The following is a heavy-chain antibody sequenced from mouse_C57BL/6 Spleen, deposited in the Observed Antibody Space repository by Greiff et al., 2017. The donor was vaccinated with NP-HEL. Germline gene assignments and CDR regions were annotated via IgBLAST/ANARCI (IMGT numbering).Heavy chain of an antibody. V-gene: IGHV1-82*01. CDR2: IYPGDGDT. J-gene: IGHJ1*03. CDR3: ARDSSITTVVASEDFDV. CDR1: GYAFSSSW. Sequence: QVQLQQSGPELVKPGASVKISCKASGYAFSSSWMNWVKQRPGKGLEWIGRIYPGDGDTNYNGKFKGKATLTADKSSSTAYMQLSSLTSEDSAVYFCARDSSITTVVASEDFDVWGTGTTVTVSS. D-gene: IGHD1-1*01.